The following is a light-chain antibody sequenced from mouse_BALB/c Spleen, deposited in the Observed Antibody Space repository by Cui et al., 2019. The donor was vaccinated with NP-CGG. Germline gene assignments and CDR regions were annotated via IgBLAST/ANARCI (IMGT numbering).Light chain of an antibody. Sequence: QAVLTQEFDLTKSPGETVTLTCIPSTGAVTTTNYANWIQEKPDHLFTGLIGGTNNRAPGVPARFSGSLIGDKAALTITGAQTEDEAIYFCALWYSNHWVFGGGTKLTVL. J-gene: IGLJ1*01. CDR1: TGAVTTTNY. CDR3: ALWYSNHWV. CDR2: GTN. V-gene: IGLV1*01.